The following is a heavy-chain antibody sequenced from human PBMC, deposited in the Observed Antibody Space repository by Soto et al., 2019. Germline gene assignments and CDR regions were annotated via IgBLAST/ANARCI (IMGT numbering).Heavy chain of an antibody. D-gene: IGHD5-18*01. Sequence: PSETLSLTCTVSGGSISSSSYYWGWIRQPPGKGLEWIGSIYYSGSTYYNPSLKSRVTISVDTSKNQFSLKLSSVTAADTAVYYCARQLVRGYSYGYPLYDYWGQGTLVTVSS. J-gene: IGHJ4*02. CDR2: IYYSGST. V-gene: IGHV4-39*01. CDR1: GGSISSSSYY. CDR3: ARQLVRGYSYGYPLYDY.